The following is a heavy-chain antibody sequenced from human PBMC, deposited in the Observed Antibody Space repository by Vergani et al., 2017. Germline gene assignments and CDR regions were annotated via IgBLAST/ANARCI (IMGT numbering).Heavy chain of an antibody. J-gene: IGHJ6*03. D-gene: IGHD3-10*01. CDR2: LSNDGSKK. CDR3: AKAGSVTAGSLQYNFYMDV. V-gene: IGHV3-30*18. CDR1: GFSFSSHA. Sequence: QVQLAESGGGRVQPGRSLRLSCAASGFSFSSHAIHWVRQAPGKGLEWVAVLSNDGSKKYYADSVKGRFTISRDNSKNTLDLQMNRLRTQDTAVYYCAKAGSVTAGSLQYNFYMDVWGKGTTVTVS.